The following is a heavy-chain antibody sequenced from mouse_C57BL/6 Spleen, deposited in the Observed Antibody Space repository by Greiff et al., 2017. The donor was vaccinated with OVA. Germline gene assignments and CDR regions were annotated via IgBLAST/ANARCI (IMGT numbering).Heavy chain of an antibody. D-gene: IGHD2-4*01. CDR2: INPNNGGT. J-gene: IGHJ3*01. CDR3: ARGGDYDAAY. V-gene: IGHV1-26*01. Sequence: EVQLQQSGPELVKPGASVKISCKASGYTLTDYYMNWVKQSHGKSLEWIGDINPNNGGTSYNQKFKGKATLTVDKSSSTAYMELRSLTSEDSAVYYCARGGDYDAAYWGQGTLVTVSA. CDR1: GYTLTDYY.